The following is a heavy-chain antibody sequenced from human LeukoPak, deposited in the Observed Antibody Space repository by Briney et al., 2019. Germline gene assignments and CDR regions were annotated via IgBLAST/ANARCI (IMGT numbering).Heavy chain of an antibody. V-gene: IGHV4-59*01. Sequence: SEALSLTCSISGGSISNYYWTWIRQSPGKGLEWIGYIYYTGSTNYNPSLKSRVTISVDTSKNQFSLKLSSVTTADTAVYYCARGEFWSGYYFDYWGQGTLVTVSS. J-gene: IGHJ4*02. D-gene: IGHD3-3*01. CDR2: IYYTGST. CDR1: GGSISNYY. CDR3: ARGEFWSGYYFDY.